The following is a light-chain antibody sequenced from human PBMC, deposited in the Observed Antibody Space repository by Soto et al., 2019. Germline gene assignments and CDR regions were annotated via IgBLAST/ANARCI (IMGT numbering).Light chain of an antibody. CDR2: YDK. V-gene: IGLV3-21*04. CDR3: QVWDSSTDHVV. J-gene: IGLJ2*01. CDR1: NIGSKS. Sequence: SYELTQPPSVSVAPGETARISCGGNNIGSKSVHWYQQRPGQAPVVVLYYDKDRPSGIPERFSGSNSGNTATLTISRAVAGDEADYYCQVWDSSTDHVVFGGGTKVTVL.